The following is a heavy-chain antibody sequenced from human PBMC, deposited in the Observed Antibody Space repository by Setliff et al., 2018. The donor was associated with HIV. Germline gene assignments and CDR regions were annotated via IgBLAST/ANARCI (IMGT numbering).Heavy chain of an antibody. V-gene: IGHV1-46*01. D-gene: IGHD3-16*02. CDR1: GGTFSSYA. J-gene: IGHJ6*03. CDR3: AREGYDYVWGSYRSYYMDV. Sequence: ASVKVSCKASGGTFSSYAISWVRQAPGQGLEWIGIINPNSGSTSYAQNFQGRVTMTRDTSTSTVYMELSSLRSEDTAVYYCAREGYDYVWGSYRSYYMDVWGKGTTVTVSS. CDR2: INPNSGST.